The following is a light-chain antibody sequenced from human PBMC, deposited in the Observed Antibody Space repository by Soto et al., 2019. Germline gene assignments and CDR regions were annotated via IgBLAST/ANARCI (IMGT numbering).Light chain of an antibody. CDR3: QQLNSYPPWA. Sequence: DIQLTQSPSFLSASVGDRVTITCRASQGISSYLAWYQQKPGKAPKLLIYAASTLQSGVPSRFMGSGSGTEFTLTISSLQPEDVATYYCQQLNSYPPWAFGQGTKVEIK. CDR1: QGISSY. J-gene: IGKJ1*01. CDR2: AAS. V-gene: IGKV1-9*01.